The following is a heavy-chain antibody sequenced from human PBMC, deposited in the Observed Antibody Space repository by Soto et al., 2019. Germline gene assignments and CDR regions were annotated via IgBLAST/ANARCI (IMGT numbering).Heavy chain of an antibody. J-gene: IGHJ4*02. Sequence: PGGSLRLSCAASGLTFSSYVMHWVRQAPGKGLEWVALIWFDGSVEHSADSVKDRFTVSRDNSKNMVYLQMDRLRAEDTAMYYCATEERGSEFEYWGQGVLVTVSS. V-gene: IGHV3-30*02. CDR2: IWFDGSVE. CDR1: GLTFSSYV. D-gene: IGHD3-10*01. CDR3: ATEERGSEFEY.